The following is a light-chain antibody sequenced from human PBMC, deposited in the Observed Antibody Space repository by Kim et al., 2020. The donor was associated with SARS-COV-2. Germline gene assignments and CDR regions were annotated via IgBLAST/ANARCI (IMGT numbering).Light chain of an antibody. V-gene: IGKV2-28*01. CDR1: QSLLHSNGYNY. CDR2: LGS. J-gene: IGKJ2*01. Sequence: DIVMTQSPLSLPVTPGEPASISCRSSQSLLHSNGYNYLDWYLQKPGQSPQLLIYLGSNRASGVPDRFSGSGSDTDFTLKISRVEAGDVGVYYCMQALQTPYTFGQGTKLEI. CDR3: MQALQTPYT.